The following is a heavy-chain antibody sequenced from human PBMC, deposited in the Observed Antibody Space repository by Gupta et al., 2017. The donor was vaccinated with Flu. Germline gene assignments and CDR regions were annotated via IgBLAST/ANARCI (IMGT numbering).Heavy chain of an antibody. V-gene: IGHV3-21*01. CDR3: ADEGVYCCCDCYAPY. Sequence: MTGVRHAPEKGLEWVASITSSSTYKYYTDSMKEGFTISRDNAKKSLYLQTSSLRSEDASGYYCADEGVYCCCDCYAPYWGQGTLVTVSS. D-gene: IGHD2-21*01. CDR2: ITSSSTYK. J-gene: IGHJ1*01.